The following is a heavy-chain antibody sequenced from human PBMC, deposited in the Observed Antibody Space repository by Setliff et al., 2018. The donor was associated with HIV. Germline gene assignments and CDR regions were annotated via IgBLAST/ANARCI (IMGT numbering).Heavy chain of an antibody. CDR3: ARVETTVTSRLDY. J-gene: IGHJ4*02. D-gene: IGHD4-17*01. V-gene: IGHV4-38-2*02. CDR2: IYQSGTT. CDR1: GDSISSYY. Sequence: KASETLSLTCTVSGDSISSYYWSWIRQPPGKGLEWIGSIYQSGTTYYNPALKSRVTISVDTSKNQFSLRLTSVTATDTAVYFCARVETTVTSRLDYWGQGTLVTVSS.